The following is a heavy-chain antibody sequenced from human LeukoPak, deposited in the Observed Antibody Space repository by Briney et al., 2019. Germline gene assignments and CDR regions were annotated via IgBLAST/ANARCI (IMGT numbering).Heavy chain of an antibody. V-gene: IGHV1-3*01. CDR3: ARGKHDDSNIFDI. D-gene: IGHD3-22*01. CDR2: INAGNGDT. J-gene: IGHJ3*02. CDR1: GYTFTTYP. Sequence: ASVKVSCKASGYTFTTYPIYWVRQAPGQRLEWMGWINAGNGDTKYSQKFQGRVTITRDTSASIAYMELSSLRSEDTAVYYCARGKHDDSNIFDIWGQGTVVTVSS.